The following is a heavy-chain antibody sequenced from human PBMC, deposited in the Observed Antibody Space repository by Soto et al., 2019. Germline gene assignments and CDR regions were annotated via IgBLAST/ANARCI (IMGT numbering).Heavy chain of an antibody. V-gene: IGHV4-59*01. CDR2: ISYSGST. Sequence: QVQLQESGPGLVKPSETLSLTCTVSGGSISSYYWSWIRQPPGKGLEWIGYISYSGSTNYNPSLKSRVTISVDTSKNHFSLKLSSVTAADTAVYYCARVGQSIAARPRVLYYYYGMDVWGQGTTVTVSS. CDR1: GGSISSYY. J-gene: IGHJ6*02. D-gene: IGHD6-6*01. CDR3: ARVGQSIAARPRVLYYYYGMDV.